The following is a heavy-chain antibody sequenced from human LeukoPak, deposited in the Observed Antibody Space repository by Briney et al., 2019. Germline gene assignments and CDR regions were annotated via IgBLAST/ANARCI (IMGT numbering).Heavy chain of an antibody. CDR3: ARAGDSSGYYSVYSDY. V-gene: IGHV3-48*01. Sequence: GGSLRLSCAASGFTFSTYNMNWVRQAPGKGLEWVSYISGGGEHIIYADSVKGRFTISRDNAKNSVYLQMNSLRAEDTAVYYCARAGDSSGYYSVYSDYWGQGTLVTVSS. CDR1: GFTFSTYN. J-gene: IGHJ4*02. CDR2: ISGGGEHI. D-gene: IGHD3-22*01.